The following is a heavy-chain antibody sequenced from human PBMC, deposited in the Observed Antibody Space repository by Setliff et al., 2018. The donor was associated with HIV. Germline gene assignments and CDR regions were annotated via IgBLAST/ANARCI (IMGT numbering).Heavy chain of an antibody. D-gene: IGHD6-13*01. CDR2: INHSGKT. CDR1: GGSLSGHY. V-gene: IGHV4-34*01. CDR3: ARQQHSSDLKIWNY. J-gene: IGHJ4*02. Sequence: PSETLSLTCAVYGGSLSGHYWTWIRQPPGEELEWIGEINHSGKTNYNPSLKSRVTISVDTSKNQFSLTLTSVTAADTAVYYCARQQHSSDLKIWNYWGQGTLVTVSS.